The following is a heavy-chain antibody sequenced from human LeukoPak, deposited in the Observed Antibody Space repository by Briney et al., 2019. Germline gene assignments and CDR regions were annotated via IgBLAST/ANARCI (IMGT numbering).Heavy chain of an antibody. CDR1: GFIFSSYA. V-gene: IGHV3-23*01. CDR2: ISGSGGST. Sequence: GGSLRLSCAASGFIFSSYAMSWVRQAPGKGLEWVSTISGSGGSTYYADSVKGRFTISRDNSKTTVYLQMNSLRAEDTAVYYCAKDRSCTNDACHEDFDYWGQGTLVTVSS. J-gene: IGHJ4*02. D-gene: IGHD2-8*01. CDR3: AKDRSCTNDACHEDFDY.